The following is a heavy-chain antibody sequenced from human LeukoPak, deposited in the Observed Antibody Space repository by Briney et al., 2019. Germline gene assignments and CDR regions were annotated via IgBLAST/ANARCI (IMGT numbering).Heavy chain of an antibody. J-gene: IGHJ5*02. V-gene: IGHV1-24*01. Sequence: ASVKVSCKVSGYTLTELSMHWVRQAPGKGLEWMGGFDPGDGETIYAQKFQGRVTMTEDTSTDTAYMELSSLRSEDTAVYYCATGVPAATHNNWFDPWGQGTLVTVSS. CDR1: GYTLTELS. CDR2: FDPGDGET. D-gene: IGHD2-2*01. CDR3: ATGVPAATHNNWFDP.